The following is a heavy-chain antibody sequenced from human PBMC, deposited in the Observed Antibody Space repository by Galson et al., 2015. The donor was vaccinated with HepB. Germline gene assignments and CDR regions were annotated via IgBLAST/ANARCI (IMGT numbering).Heavy chain of an antibody. CDR2: IKQDGSEK. CDR1: GFTFSSYW. V-gene: IGHV3-7*03. D-gene: IGHD5-18*01. J-gene: IGHJ4*02. Sequence: SLRLSCTASGFTFSSYWMSWVRQAPGKGLEWVANIKQDGSEKYYVDSVKGRITITRDNAKNSPYLQMNSLRAEDTAVYYCARVEVDTAMGSFDYWGQGTLVTVSS. CDR3: ARVEVDTAMGSFDY.